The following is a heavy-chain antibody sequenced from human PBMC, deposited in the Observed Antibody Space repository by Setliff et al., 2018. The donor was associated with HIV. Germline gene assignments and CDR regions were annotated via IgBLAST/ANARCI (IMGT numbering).Heavy chain of an antibody. J-gene: IGHJ4*02. CDR3: ARDGYSSSWYVISGSFDY. D-gene: IGHD6-13*01. CDR2: INAGNGNT. Sequence: ASVKVSCKASGHTFTSYAMHWVRQAPGQRLEWMGWINAGNGNTKYSQKFQGRVTITRDTSASTAYMELSSLRSEDTAVYYCARDGYSSSWYVISGSFDYWGQGILVTVSS. V-gene: IGHV1-3*01. CDR1: GHTFTSYA.